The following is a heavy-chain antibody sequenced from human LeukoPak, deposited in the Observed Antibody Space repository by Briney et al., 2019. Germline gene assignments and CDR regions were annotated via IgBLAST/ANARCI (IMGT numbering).Heavy chain of an antibody. V-gene: IGHV1-18*04. CDR3: ARDGIIAAAGIKDY. CDR1: GYTFTSYG. J-gene: IGHJ4*02. D-gene: IGHD6-13*01. CDR2: ISAYNGNT. Sequence: ASVKVSCTASGYTFTSYGISWVRQAPGQGLEWMGWISAYNGNTNYAQKLQGRVTMTTDTSTSTAYMELRSLRSDDTAVYYFARDGIIAAAGIKDYWGQGTLVTVSS.